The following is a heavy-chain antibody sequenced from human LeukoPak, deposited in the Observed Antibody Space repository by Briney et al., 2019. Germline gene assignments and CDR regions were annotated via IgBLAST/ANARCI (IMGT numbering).Heavy chain of an antibody. V-gene: IGHV3-74*01. CDR2: INGDGSST. CDR1: GFTFSSYW. Sequence: PGGSLRLSCVASGFTFSSYWMHWVRHAPGKGLVWVSRINGDGSSTTYADSVKGRFTISRDNAKNTLYLQMNGLRAEDTAAYYCARDLVVTSGYWGQGTLVTVSS. CDR3: ARDLVVTSGY. J-gene: IGHJ4*02. D-gene: IGHD2-2*01.